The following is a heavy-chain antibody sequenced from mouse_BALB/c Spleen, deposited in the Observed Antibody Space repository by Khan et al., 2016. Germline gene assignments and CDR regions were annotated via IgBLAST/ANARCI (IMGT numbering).Heavy chain of an antibody. CDR3: ARVYGADFDY. D-gene: IGHD2-10*02. CDR1: GYSITSDYA. V-gene: IGHV3-2*02. CDR2: ISYSGNT. Sequence: EVKLLESGPGLVKPSQSLYLTCTVTGYSITSDYAWNWIRQFPGNKLEWMGFISYSGNTKDKQSLKRRSSMSRDTSKNQFFLQLNSVTPEDTATYYCARVYGADFDYWGQGTTLVVSS. J-gene: IGHJ2*01.